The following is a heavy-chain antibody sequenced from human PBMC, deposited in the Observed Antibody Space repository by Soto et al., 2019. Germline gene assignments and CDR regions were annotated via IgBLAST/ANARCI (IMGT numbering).Heavy chain of an antibody. Sequence: QVQLVESGGGVVQTGRSLRLSCAASGFTFSSYAMHWVRQAPGKGLEWVAVISYDGSNKYYADSVKGRFTISRDNSKNTLYLQMNSLRAEDTAVYYCARAGGGYSYGFNYYYGMDVSGQGTTVTVSS. CDR3: ARAGGGYSYGFNYYYGMDV. CDR1: GFTFSSYA. J-gene: IGHJ6*02. V-gene: IGHV3-30-3*01. CDR2: ISYDGSNK. D-gene: IGHD5-18*01.